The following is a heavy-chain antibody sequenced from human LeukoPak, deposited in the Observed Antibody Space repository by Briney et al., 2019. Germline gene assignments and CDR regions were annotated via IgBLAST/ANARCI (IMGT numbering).Heavy chain of an antibody. J-gene: IGHJ3*02. CDR3: ARAGRGSSSAYDAFDI. Sequence: ASVKVSCKASGGTFSSYAISWVRQAPGQGLEWMGGIIPIFGTANYAQKFQGRVTITADESTSTAYMELSSLRSEDTAVYYCARAGRGSSSAYDAFDIWGQGTIVTVSS. D-gene: IGHD6-6*01. CDR1: GGTFSSYA. V-gene: IGHV1-69*13. CDR2: IIPIFGTA.